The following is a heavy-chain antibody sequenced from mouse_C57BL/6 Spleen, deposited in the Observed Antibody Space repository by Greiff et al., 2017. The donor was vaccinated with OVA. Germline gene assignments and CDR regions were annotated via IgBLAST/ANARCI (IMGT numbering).Heavy chain of an antibody. CDR2: IDPSDSYT. V-gene: IGHV1-69*01. CDR1: GYTFTSYW. J-gene: IGHJ2*01. CDR3: ARSRYYGSSYDFDY. Sequence: VKLQQPGAELVMPGASVKLSCKASGYTFTSYWMHWVKQRPGQGLEWIGEIDPSDSYTNYNQKFKGKSTLTVDKSSSTAYMQLSSLTSEDSAVYYCARSRYYGSSYDFDYWGQGTTLTVSS. D-gene: IGHD1-1*01.